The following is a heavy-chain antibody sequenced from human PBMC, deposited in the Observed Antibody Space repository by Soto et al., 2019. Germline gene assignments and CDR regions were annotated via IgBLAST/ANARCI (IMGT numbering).Heavy chain of an antibody. CDR2: INPSGGST. CDR3: ARDRVGTVLRFLEWFKKHWFDP. CDR1: GYTFTSYY. D-gene: IGHD3-3*01. J-gene: IGHJ5*02. V-gene: IGHV1-46*01. Sequence: ASVKVSCKASGYTFTSYYMHWVRQAPGQGLEWMGIINPSGGSTSYAQKFQGRVTMTRDTSTSTVYMELSSLRSEDTAVYYCARDRVGTVLRFLEWFKKHWFDPWGQETLVTVSS.